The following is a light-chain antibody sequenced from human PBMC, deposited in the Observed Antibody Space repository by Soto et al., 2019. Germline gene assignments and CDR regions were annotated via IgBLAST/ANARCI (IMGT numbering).Light chain of an antibody. CDR2: AAS. CDR1: QGISSY. V-gene: IGKV1-8*01. CDR3: QQYESYSPWT. J-gene: IGKJ1*01. Sequence: AIRMTPSPSSFSASTGDRVTITCRASQGISSYLAWYQQKPGKAPKLLIYAASTLQSGVPSRFSGSGSGTDFTLTISCLQSEDFATYYCQQYESYSPWTFGQGTKVDIK.